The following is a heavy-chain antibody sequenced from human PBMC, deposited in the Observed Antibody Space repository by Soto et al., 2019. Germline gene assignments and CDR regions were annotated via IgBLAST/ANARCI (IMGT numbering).Heavy chain of an antibody. CDR2: IYDSGTR. CDR1: GGSIGNDDYY. D-gene: IGHD3-16*02. V-gene: IGHV4-30-2*01. CDR3: GTVIPANRYFAY. Sequence: SETLSLTCTVSGGSIGNDDYYRSSVRNTTGKGLEWIGYIYDSGTRYYNPSLTRRVTISVDGSNNQFSLKLTSMTAADTAVYYCGTVIPANRYFAYWGQGILVIVCS. J-gene: IGHJ4*02.